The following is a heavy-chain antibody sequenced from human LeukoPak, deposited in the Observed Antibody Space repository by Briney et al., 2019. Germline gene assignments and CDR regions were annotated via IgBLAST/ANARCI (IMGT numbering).Heavy chain of an antibody. Sequence: GRSLRLSCAASGFTFSNYGMHCVRQAPGKGLEWVAGISEDGINKYYADSVKARFTISRDNSNNTLFLQINNLRADDTAVYYCAKDRETTASGTFDYWGQGALVTVSS. CDR1: GFTFSNYG. J-gene: IGHJ4*02. CDR3: AKDRETTASGTFDY. CDR2: ISEDGINK. D-gene: IGHD6-13*01. V-gene: IGHV3-30*18.